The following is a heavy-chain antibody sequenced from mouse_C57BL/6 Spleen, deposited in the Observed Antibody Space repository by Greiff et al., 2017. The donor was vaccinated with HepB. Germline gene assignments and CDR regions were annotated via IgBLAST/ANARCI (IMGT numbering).Heavy chain of an antibody. CDR1: GYTFTSYW. J-gene: IGHJ3*01. V-gene: IGHV1-50*01. Sequence: QVQLQQSGAELVKPGASVRLSCKASGYTFTSYWMQWVKQRPGQGLEWIGEIDPSDSYTNYNQKFKGKATLTVDTSSSTAYMQLSSLTSEDSAVYYCARSDDGYYVLFAYWGQGTLVTVSA. D-gene: IGHD2-3*01. CDR3: ARSDDGYYVLFAY. CDR2: IDPSDSYT.